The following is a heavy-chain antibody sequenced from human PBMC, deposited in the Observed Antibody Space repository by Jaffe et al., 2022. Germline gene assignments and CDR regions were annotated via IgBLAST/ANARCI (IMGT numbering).Heavy chain of an antibody. Sequence: QVQLQESGPGLVKPSETLSLTCTVSGGSISSYYWSWIRQPPGKGLEWIGYIYYSGSTNYNPSLKSRVTISVDTSKNQFSLKLSSVTAADTAVYYCARGVTMVRGVYYYYYYYMDVWGKGTTVTVSS. D-gene: IGHD3-10*01. CDR2: IYYSGST. J-gene: IGHJ6*03. CDR3: ARGVTMVRGVYYYYYYYMDV. CDR1: GGSISSYY. V-gene: IGHV4-59*01.